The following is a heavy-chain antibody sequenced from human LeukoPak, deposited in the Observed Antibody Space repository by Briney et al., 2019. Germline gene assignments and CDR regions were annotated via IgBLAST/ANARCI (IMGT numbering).Heavy chain of an antibody. Sequence: QPGGSLRLSCAASGFTFSSYEMNWVRQAPGKGLEWVSYISSSGSTIYYADSVKGRFTISRDNDKNSLYLQMNSLRAEDTAVYYCAREDYGDKIDYWGQGTLVTVSS. CDR3: AREDYGDKIDY. V-gene: IGHV3-48*03. J-gene: IGHJ4*02. CDR1: GFTFSSYE. D-gene: IGHD4-23*01. CDR2: ISSSGSTI.